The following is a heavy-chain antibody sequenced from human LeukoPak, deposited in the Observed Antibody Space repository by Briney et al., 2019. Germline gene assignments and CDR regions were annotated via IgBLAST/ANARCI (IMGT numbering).Heavy chain of an antibody. D-gene: IGHD6-19*01. CDR3: ARDEGSGWYGYYFDY. J-gene: IGHJ4*02. CDR2: ISSSSSTI. Sequence: GGSLRLSCAASGFTFSSYGMHWVRQAPGKGLEWVSYISSSSSTIYNADSVKGRFTISRDNAKNSLYLQMNSLRDEDTAVYYCARDEGSGWYGYYFDYWGQGTLVTVSS. V-gene: IGHV3-48*02. CDR1: GFTFSSYG.